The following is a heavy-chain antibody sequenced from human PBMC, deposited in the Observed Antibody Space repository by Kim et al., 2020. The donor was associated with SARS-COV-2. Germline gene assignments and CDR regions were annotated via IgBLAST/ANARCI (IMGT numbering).Heavy chain of an antibody. J-gene: IGHJ4*02. CDR1: GGSISSGGYY. D-gene: IGHD6-13*01. CDR3: ARGYSSSWDTPFDY. Sequence: SETLSLTCTVSGGSISSGGYYWSWIRQHPGKGLEWIGSICYSGSTYYNPSLESRVTVSVDTSKNQFSLKLSSVTAADTAVYYCARGYSSSWDTPFDYWGQGTLVTVSS. V-gene: IGHV4-31*03. CDR2: ICYSGST.